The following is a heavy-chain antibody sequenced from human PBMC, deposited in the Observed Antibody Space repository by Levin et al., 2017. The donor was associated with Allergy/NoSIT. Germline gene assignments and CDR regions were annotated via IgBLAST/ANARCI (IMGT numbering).Heavy chain of an antibody. CDR3: ARGIVGATNWFDP. CDR1: GFSVSSNY. CDR2: IYSGGST. Sequence: GGSLRLSCAASGFSVSSNYMSWVRQAPGKGLEWVSVIYSGGSTYYADSVKGRFTISIDNSKNTLYLQMNSLRAEDTAVYYCARGIVGATNWFDPWGQGTLVTVSS. V-gene: IGHV3-53*01. D-gene: IGHD1-26*01. J-gene: IGHJ5*02.